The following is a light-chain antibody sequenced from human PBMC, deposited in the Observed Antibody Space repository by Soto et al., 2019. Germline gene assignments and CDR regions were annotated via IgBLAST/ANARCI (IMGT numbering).Light chain of an antibody. CDR2: AAS. CDR3: QPSYRNPRT. CDR1: QRISSY. V-gene: IGKV1-39*01. J-gene: IGKJ1*01. Sequence: DSQVNKKTSFLXAXRGDXVSIXXRASQRISSYLNWYQQKPGKAPKLMIYAASILQSGVPSRFSGSGSGTDFTLTISSLQPEDFAAYYCQPSYRNPRTFAHPGKVDI.